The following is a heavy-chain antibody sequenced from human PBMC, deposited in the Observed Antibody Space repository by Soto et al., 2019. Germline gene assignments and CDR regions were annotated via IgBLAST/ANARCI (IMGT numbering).Heavy chain of an antibody. D-gene: IGHD3-16*01. Sequence: KTSETLSLTCTVSGGSISSGDYYWSWIRQPPGKGLEWIGYIYYSGSTYHNPSLKSRVTISVDTSKNQFSLKLSSVTAADTAVYYCARDWGRVGYYYYGMDVWGQGTTVTAP. J-gene: IGHJ6*02. CDR2: IYYSGST. CDR1: GGSISSGDYY. V-gene: IGHV4-30-4*01. CDR3: ARDWGRVGYYYYGMDV.